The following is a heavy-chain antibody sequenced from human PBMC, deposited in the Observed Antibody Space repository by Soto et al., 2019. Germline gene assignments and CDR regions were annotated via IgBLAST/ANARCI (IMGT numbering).Heavy chain of an antibody. Sequence: QVQLQQWGAGLLKPSETLSLTCAVYGGSFSGYYWSWIRQPPGKGLEWIGEINHSGSTNYNPSLKSRVTISVDTSKNQCSLKLSSVTAADTAVYYCARGGDSSSTHFDYWGQGTLVTVSS. CDR3: ARGGDSSSTHFDY. J-gene: IGHJ4*02. D-gene: IGHD6-6*01. V-gene: IGHV4-34*01. CDR2: INHSGST. CDR1: GGSFSGYY.